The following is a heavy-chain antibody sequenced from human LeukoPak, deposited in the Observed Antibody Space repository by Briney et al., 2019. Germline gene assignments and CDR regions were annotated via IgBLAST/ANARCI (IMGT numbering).Heavy chain of an antibody. V-gene: IGHV4-4*07. CDR1: GGSISTFY. CDR2: IYSSGST. D-gene: IGHD2-8*01. J-gene: IGHJ4*02. CDR3: ARGSVYDYLDY. Sequence: SETLSLTCTVSGGSISTFYWGWIRQPAGKGLEWIGRIYSSGSTNYNPSLKSRVTMSVDTSKNQFSLKLYSVTAADTAVYYCARGSVYDYLDYWGQGTLVSVSS.